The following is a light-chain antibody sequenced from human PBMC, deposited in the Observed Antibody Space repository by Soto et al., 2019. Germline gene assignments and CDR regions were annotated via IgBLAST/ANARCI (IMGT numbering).Light chain of an antibody. Sequence: SVLTQPPSAPGSPRQSVTISCTGTSSDVAGYNYVSWYQQHPGKAPKLIIYEVTKRPSGVPDRFSGSKSGNTASLTVSGLQAEDEADYYCSSYAVSSTLGVFGTGTKVTVL. CDR1: SSDVAGYNY. V-gene: IGLV2-8*01. CDR3: SSYAVSSTLGV. J-gene: IGLJ1*01. CDR2: EVT.